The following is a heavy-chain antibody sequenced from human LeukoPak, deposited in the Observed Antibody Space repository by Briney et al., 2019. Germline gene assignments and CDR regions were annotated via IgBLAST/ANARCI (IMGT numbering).Heavy chain of an antibody. CDR2: INPNSGGT. CDR3: ASPYYYDSSGYPIY. V-gene: IGHV1-2*02. Sequence: ASVKVSCKASGGTFTGYYMHWVRQAPGQGLEWMGWINPNSGGTNYAQKFQGRVTMTRDTSISTAYMELSRLRSDDTAVYYCASPYYYDSSGYPIYWGQGTLVTVSS. D-gene: IGHD3-22*01. J-gene: IGHJ4*02. CDR1: GGTFTGYY.